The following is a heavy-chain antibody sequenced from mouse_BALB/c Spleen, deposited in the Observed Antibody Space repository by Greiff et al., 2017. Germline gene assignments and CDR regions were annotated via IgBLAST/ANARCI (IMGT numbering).Heavy chain of an antibody. J-gene: IGHJ2*01. Sequence: EVQLVESGGGLVQPGGSLKLSCAASGFTFSSYTMSWVRQTPEKRLEWVAYISNGGGSTYYPDTVKGRFTISRDNAKNTLYLQMSSLKSEDTAMYYCARNYYGSSYDFDYWGQGTTLTVSS. CDR3: ARNYYGSSYDFDY. D-gene: IGHD1-1*01. V-gene: IGHV5-12-2*01. CDR2: ISNGGGST. CDR1: GFTFSSYT.